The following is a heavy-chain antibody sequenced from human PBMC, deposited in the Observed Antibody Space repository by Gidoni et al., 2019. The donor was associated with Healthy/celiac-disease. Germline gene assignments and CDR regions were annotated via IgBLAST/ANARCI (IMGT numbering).Heavy chain of an antibody. CDR2: INPSGGST. D-gene: IGHD2-21*02. V-gene: IGHV1-46*03. CDR3: ASSEGVVTPFDY. Sequence: HVQLVQSGAEVKKPGASVKVSCKASGYTFTSYYMHWVRQAPGQGLEWMGIINPSGGSTSYAQKFQGRVTMTRDTSTSTVYMELSSLRSEDTAVYYCASSEGVVTPFDYWGQGTLVTVSS. J-gene: IGHJ4*02. CDR1: GYTFTSYY.